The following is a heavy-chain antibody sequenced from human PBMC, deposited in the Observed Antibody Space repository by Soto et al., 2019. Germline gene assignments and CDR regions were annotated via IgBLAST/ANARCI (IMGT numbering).Heavy chain of an antibody. Sequence: GGSLTLSRAASGLPLSSYGMHWVSKAPGKGQEWVAVIWNDGSERYYADSVKGRFTISRDNSKNTLDLQMNSLRAEDTAVYYCARDRAGVGYNIDVWGQGTTVTVSS. CDR3: ARDRAGVGYNIDV. D-gene: IGHD5-12*01. J-gene: IGHJ6*02. CDR1: GLPLSSYG. CDR2: IWNDGSER. V-gene: IGHV3-33*01.